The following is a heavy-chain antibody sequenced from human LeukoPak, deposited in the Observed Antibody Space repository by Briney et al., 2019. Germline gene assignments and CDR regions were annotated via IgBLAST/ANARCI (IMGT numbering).Heavy chain of an antibody. CDR2: ISGSGDSA. CDR1: GFTFSSYG. V-gene: IGHV3-23*01. CDR3: AKGGPGFNWFDP. Sequence: PGGSLRLSCAASGFTFSSYGMSWVCQAPGKGLEWVSAISGSGDSAYYADSVKGRFTISRDNSKNTLYLQVNSPRAEDTAVYYCAKGGPGFNWFDPWGQGTLVTVSS. J-gene: IGHJ5*02.